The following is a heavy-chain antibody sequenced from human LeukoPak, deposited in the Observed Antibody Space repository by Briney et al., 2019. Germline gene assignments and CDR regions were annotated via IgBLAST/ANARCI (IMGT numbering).Heavy chain of an antibody. J-gene: IGHJ4*02. D-gene: IGHD2-21*01. V-gene: IGHV4-38-2*01. Sequence: SETLSLTCAVSGYSISSGYYWGWIRPPPGKGLEWIGSIYHSGSTYYNPSLKSRVTISVDTSKNQFSLKMSSATAADTAVYFTARREYRGGDCYIDYGGQESLVTVSS. CDR1: GYSISSGYY. CDR3: ARREYRGGDCYIDY. CDR2: IYHSGST.